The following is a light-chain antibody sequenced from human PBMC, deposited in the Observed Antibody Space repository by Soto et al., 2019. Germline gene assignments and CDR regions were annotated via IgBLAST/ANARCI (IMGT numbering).Light chain of an antibody. V-gene: IGLV4-69*01. Sequence: QSVLTQSPSASASLGASVKLTCTLSSGHSSYAIAWHQQQPEKGPRYLMKLNSDGSHSKGDGIPDRFSGSSSGAERYLTIPRLRLEGGANYYCQPGECGTVVLGGGPKRPVL. CDR2: LNSDGSH. CDR3: QPGECGTVV. CDR1: SGHSSYA. J-gene: IGLJ2*01.